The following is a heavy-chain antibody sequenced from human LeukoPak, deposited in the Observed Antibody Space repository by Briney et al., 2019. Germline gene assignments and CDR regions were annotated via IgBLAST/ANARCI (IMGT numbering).Heavy chain of an antibody. Sequence: LRLSCAASGFTFSSYWMSWVRQHPGKGLEWIGYIYYSGSTYYNPSLKSRVTISVDTSKNQFSLKLSSVTAADTAVYYCARDLSEKGYFDYWGQGTLVTVSS. CDR1: GFTFSSYW. J-gene: IGHJ4*02. V-gene: IGHV4-31*02. CDR2: IYYSGST. CDR3: ARDLSEKGYFDY.